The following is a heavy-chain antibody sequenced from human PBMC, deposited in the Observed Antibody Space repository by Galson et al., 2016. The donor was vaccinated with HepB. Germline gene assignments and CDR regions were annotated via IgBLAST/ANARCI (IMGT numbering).Heavy chain of an antibody. CDR3: ARAPYSSRLYKYFQY. D-gene: IGHD4-11*01. Sequence: SLTCLVRGGTFNNYFWTWIRQTPGKGLEWIGEINDSGVTKYNPSLRSRVTLSKDTSKNQFSLNLTSLTAADAAMYYCARAPYSSRLYKYFQYWGQGTLVTVSS. J-gene: IGHJ1*01. CDR2: INDSGVT. CDR1: GGTFNNYF. V-gene: IGHV4-34*01.